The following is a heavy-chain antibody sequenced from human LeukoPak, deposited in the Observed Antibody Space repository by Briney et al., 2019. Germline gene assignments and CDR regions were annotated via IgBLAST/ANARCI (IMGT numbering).Heavy chain of an antibody. CDR1: GGSIISGSYY. V-gene: IGHV4-61*02. CDR3: ARMTHGSGFDY. D-gene: IGHD5-24*01. Sequence: SETPSLTCTVSGGSIISGSYYWSWIRQPAGKGLEWIGRIYTSGSTNYNPSLKSRVTISIDTSKNQFSLKLTSVTAADTAVYYCARMTHGSGFDYWGRGSVVTVSS. CDR2: IYTSGST. J-gene: IGHJ4*02.